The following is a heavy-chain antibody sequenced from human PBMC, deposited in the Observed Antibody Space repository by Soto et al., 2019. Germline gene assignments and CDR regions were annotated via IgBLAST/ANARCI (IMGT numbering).Heavy chain of an antibody. J-gene: IGHJ4*02. CDR3: ATTRTGIKDPPDY. Sequence: QVQLVQSGAEVKKPGASVKVSCKASGYTFTSYYMHWVRQAPGQGLEWMGIINPSGGSTSYAQKFQGRVTMTMDTSTSTVYMELCSLRSEDTAVYYCATTRTGIKDPPDYWVQGTLVTVSS. CDR1: GYTFTSYY. CDR2: INPSGGST. D-gene: IGHD7-27*01. V-gene: IGHV1-46*01.